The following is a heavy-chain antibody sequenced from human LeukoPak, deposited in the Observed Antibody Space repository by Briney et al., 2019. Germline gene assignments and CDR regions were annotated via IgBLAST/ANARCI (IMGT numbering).Heavy chain of an antibody. D-gene: IGHD2-8*02. J-gene: IGHJ3*02. CDR1: GGPISTYY. CDR2: IYTSGST. V-gene: IGHV4-4*07. CDR3: ARLPGGVSSSVVAFDI. Sequence: SETLSLTCAVSGGPISTYYWSWIRQPAGKGLEWIGRIYTSGSTNYNPSLKSRVTMSVDTSKNQFSLNLRSVTAADTAVYYCARLPGGVSSSVVAFDIWGQGTMVTVSS.